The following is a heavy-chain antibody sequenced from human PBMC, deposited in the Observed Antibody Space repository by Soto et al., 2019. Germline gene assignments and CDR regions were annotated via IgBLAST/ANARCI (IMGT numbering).Heavy chain of an antibody. CDR2: ISWNSGSI. V-gene: IGHV3-9*01. CDR3: AKDIRVGGSYRFGAADY. D-gene: IGHD3-16*02. J-gene: IGHJ4*02. CDR1: GFTFDDYA. Sequence: GGSLRLSCAASGFTFDDYAMHWVRQAPGKGLEWVSGISWNSGSIGYADSVKGRFTISRDNAKNSLYLQMNSLRAEDTALYYCAKDIRVGGSYRFGAADYWGQGTLVTVSS.